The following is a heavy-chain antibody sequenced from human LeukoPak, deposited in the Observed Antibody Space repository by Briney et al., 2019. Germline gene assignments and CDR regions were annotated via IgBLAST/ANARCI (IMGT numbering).Heavy chain of an antibody. CDR1: GGSTSSYY. D-gene: IGHD7-27*01. Sequence: PSETLSLTCTVSGGSTSSYYWSWIRQPPGKGLEWIGYIYFIGTTQYNSSLESRVTVSLDTSKNQFSLKLTSVTAADTAVYYCARELGWGSAGSWYFDLWGRGTLVTVSS. V-gene: IGHV4-59*12. J-gene: IGHJ2*01. CDR3: ARELGWGSAGSWYFDL. CDR2: IYFIGTT.